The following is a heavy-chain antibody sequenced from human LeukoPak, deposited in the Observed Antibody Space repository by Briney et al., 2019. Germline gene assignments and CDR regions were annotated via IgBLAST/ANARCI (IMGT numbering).Heavy chain of an antibody. V-gene: IGHV3-30*18. D-gene: IGHD6-13*01. Sequence: PGRSLRLSCAASGFTFNYYGIHWVRQAPGKGLEWVAVISFDGTNKYYTDSVKGRFTISRDNSKNTVNLQLNSLRVEDTAVYYCTKDPYSRTSFYYYAMDVWGQGTPVTVSS. J-gene: IGHJ6*02. CDR1: GFTFNYYG. CDR2: ISFDGTNK. CDR3: TKDPYSRTSFYYYAMDV.